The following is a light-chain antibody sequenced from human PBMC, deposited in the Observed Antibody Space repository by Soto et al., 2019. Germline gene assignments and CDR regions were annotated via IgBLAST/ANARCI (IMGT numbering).Light chain of an antibody. CDR2: GAS. V-gene: IGKV3-20*01. Sequence: VMTQSPATLSVSPGERATLSCRASQSVDISLAWYQQKPGQAPRLLIYGASSRATGIPDRFSGSGSGTDFTLTISRLEPEDFAVYYCQQYGSSPKTFGQGTKVDIK. CDR1: QSVDIS. J-gene: IGKJ1*01. CDR3: QQYGSSPKT.